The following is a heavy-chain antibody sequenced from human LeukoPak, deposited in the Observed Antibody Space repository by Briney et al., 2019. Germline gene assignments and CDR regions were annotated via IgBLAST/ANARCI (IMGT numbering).Heavy chain of an antibody. J-gene: IGHJ6*04. CDR1: GFSFSNYA. Sequence: GGSLRLSCSASGFSFSNYAMYWVRQAPGKGLEWVANIKQGGSEKYYVDSVKGRFTISRDNAKNSLCLQMNSLRAEDTAVYYCARDFGLRCSGGTCYSVYYYGMDVWGKGTTATVSS. V-gene: IGHV3-7*03. CDR3: ARDFGLRCSGGTCYSVYYYGMDV. CDR2: IKQGGSEK. D-gene: IGHD2-15*01.